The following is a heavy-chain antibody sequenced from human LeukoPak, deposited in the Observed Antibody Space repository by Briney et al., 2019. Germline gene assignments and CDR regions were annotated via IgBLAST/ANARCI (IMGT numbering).Heavy chain of an antibody. CDR3: AIRGLCSGGSCYWDY. CDR1: GGSFSGYY. CDR2: INHSGST. D-gene: IGHD2-15*01. J-gene: IGHJ4*02. V-gene: IGHV4-34*01. Sequence: SETLSLTCAGYGGSFSGYYWSWIRQPPGKGLEWIGEINHSGSTNYNPSLKSRVTISVDTSKNQFSLKLSSVTAADTAVYYCAIRGLCSGGSCYWDYWGQGTLVTVSS.